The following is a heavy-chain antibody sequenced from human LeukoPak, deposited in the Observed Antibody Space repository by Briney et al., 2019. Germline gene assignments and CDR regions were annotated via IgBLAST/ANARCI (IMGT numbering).Heavy chain of an antibody. V-gene: IGHV4-39*07. Sequence: SETLSLTCIVSDDSISSSSYYWGWVRQPPGKGLEWIGFIFYTGSTYYNPSLKSRVTISTYTSRNHFSLELSSVTAADTAVYYCARYCGGDCHRRHAFDIWGQGTMVTVSS. D-gene: IGHD2-21*01. CDR3: ARYCGGDCHRRHAFDI. J-gene: IGHJ3*02. CDR1: DDSISSSSYY. CDR2: IFYTGST.